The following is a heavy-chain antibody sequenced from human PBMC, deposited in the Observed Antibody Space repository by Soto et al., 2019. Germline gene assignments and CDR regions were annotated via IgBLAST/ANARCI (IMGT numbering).Heavy chain of an antibody. V-gene: IGHV3-48*03. CDR2: ISNCGATI. J-gene: IGHJ2*01. CDR3: ARQNYDILTGRYWYFDL. CDR1: GFTFSTYE. Sequence: GSLRLSCVASGFTFSTYEMTWVRQAPGKGLEWVSYISNCGATIYSADSVKGRFSISRDNAKNSLYLQMSSLRAEDTALYYCARQNYDILTGRYWYFDLWGRGTLVTVSS. D-gene: IGHD3-9*01.